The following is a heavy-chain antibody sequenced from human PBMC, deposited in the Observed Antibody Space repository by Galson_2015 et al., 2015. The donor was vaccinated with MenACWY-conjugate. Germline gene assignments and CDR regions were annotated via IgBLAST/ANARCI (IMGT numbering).Heavy chain of an antibody. J-gene: IGHJ4*02. V-gene: IGHV5-10-1*01. CDR3: TRLGFSASRSYSISDY. Sequence: QSGAEVKKPGESLRISCRTSGYSFTTLWIAWVRQTPGKGLEWLGRVDPSDSYTDYNPSFQGHVTVSADRSSTTAYLQWNNLKASDSAIYYCTRLGFSASRSYSISDYWGQRTLVTVSS. D-gene: IGHD3-10*01. CDR1: GYSFTTLW. CDR2: VDPSDSYT.